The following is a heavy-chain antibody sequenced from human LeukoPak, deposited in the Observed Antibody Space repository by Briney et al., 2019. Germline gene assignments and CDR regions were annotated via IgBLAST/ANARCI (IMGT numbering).Heavy chain of an antibody. V-gene: IGHV4-59*01. CDR3: ARVRGYSYGYGMDV. CDR1: GGSISSYY. CDR2: IYYSGST. J-gene: IGHJ6*02. D-gene: IGHD5-18*01. Sequence: SETLSLTCTVSGGSISSYYWSWIRQPPGKGLEWIGYIYYSGSTNYNPSLKSRVTISVDTSKNQFSLKLSSVTAADTAVCYCARVRGYSYGYGMDVWGQGTTVTVSS.